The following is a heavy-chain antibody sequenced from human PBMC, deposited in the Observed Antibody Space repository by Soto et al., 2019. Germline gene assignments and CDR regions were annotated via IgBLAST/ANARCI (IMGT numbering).Heavy chain of an antibody. V-gene: IGHV1-8*01. Sequence: QVPLVQSGAEVKKPGASVKVSCKASGYTFSSYDINWVRQATGQGLEWMGWLNPNSGDTGYAQKFQGRVTPTRNTSINTAYIELSSLTSDDTAVYYCATSGGGWYLYWGQGTLVTVSS. CDR1: GYTFSSYD. CDR3: ATSGGGWYLY. D-gene: IGHD6-19*01. CDR2: LNPNSGDT. J-gene: IGHJ4*02.